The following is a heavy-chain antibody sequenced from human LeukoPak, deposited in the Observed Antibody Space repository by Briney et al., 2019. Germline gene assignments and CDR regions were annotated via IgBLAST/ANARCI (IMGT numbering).Heavy chain of an antibody. J-gene: IGHJ5*02. CDR2: IYHTGTT. V-gene: IGHV4-59*12. Sequence: PSETLSLTCSVSGGSTTSYYWNWVRQSPGKRLEWIGYIYHTGTTTYNPSLQSRVAISIDTSTNQISLRLSSVTSADTAIYFCARDHSEWSAEDNWFDPWGQGILVTVSS. CDR1: GGSTTSYY. D-gene: IGHD3-10*01. CDR3: ARDHSEWSAEDNWFDP.